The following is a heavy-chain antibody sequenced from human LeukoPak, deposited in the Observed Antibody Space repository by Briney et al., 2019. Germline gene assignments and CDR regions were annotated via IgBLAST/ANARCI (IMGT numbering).Heavy chain of an antibody. V-gene: IGHV4-39*07. CDR1: GGSISSSSYY. J-gene: IGHJ4*02. CDR2: INHSGST. Sequence: SETLSLTCTVSGGSISSSSYYWGWIRQPPGKGLEWIGQINHSGSTNYNPSLKSRVTISVDTSKNQFSLKLSSVTAADTAVYYCARGSIAAAVISRSTPLVYWGQGTLVTVSS. D-gene: IGHD6-13*01. CDR3: ARGSIAAAVISRSTPLVY.